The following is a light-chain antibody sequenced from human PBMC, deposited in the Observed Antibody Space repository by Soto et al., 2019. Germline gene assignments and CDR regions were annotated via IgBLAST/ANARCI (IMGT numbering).Light chain of an antibody. CDR2: AAS. Sequence: DIQMTQSPYTLSPSVGDRVSITCRASQSISGWLAWYQQKPGKAPKLLIYAASTLQSGVPSRFSGSGSGTEFTLTISSLQPEDFATYYCQQLNSYPWTFGQGTKVEIK. V-gene: IGKV1-5*01. CDR3: QQLNSYPWT. CDR1: QSISGW. J-gene: IGKJ1*01.